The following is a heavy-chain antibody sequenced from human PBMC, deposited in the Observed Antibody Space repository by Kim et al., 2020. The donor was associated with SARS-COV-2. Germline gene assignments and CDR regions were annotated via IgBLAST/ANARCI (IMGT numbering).Heavy chain of an antibody. CDR2: IIPIFGTA. CDR1: GGTFSSYA. Sequence: SVKVSCKASGGTFSSYAISWVRQAPGQGLEWMGGIIPIFGTANYAQKFQGRVTITADESTSTAYMELSSLRSEDTAVYYCATQTEYYDSSGELNDPWGQGTLVTVSS. CDR3: ATQTEYYDSSGELNDP. J-gene: IGHJ5*02. V-gene: IGHV1-69*13. D-gene: IGHD3-22*01.